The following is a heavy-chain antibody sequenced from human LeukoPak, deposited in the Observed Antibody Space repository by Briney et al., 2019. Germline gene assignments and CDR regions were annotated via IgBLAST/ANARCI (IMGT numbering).Heavy chain of an antibody. CDR3: AKRSVVIRVILVGFHKQAYYFDS. CDR1: GRSLSKYG. Sequence: GGALTLPRAGSGRSLSKYGMSGVRPPPGKGVEWVAGISDSGGRKNYADSVKGRCTISRDNPKNTLYLQMNSLRAEDTAVYFCAKRSVVIRVILVGFHKQAYYFDSWGQGALVTVSS. D-gene: IGHD3-22*01. J-gene: IGHJ4*02. V-gene: IGHV3-23*01. CDR2: ISDSGGRK.